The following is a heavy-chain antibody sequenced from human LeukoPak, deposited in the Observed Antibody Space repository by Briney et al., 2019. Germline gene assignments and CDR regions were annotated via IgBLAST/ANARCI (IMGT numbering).Heavy chain of an antibody. V-gene: IGHV4-59*08. J-gene: IGHJ3*02. CDR2: IYYTGST. CDR1: GGSISSYY. Sequence: SETLSLTCTVSGGSISSYYWNWIRQPPGKGLEWIGYIYYTGSTNYNPSLKSRVTISLDTSMNQFSLKLSSVTAADTAVYYCAASYFNACDIWGQGTVVTVSS. D-gene: IGHD2/OR15-2a*01. CDR3: AASYFNACDI.